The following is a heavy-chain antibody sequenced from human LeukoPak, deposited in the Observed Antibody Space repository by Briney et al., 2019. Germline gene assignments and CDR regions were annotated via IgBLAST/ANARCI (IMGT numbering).Heavy chain of an antibody. Sequence: PGGSLRLSCAASGFTVSSNYMSWVRQAPGKGLEWVSVIYSGGSTYYADSVKGRFTISRDNSKNTLYLQMNSLRAEDTAVYYCARLLTIFGVANDYWGQGTLVTVSS. V-gene: IGHV3-53*01. CDR2: IYSGGST. D-gene: IGHD3-3*01. CDR3: ARLLTIFGVANDY. J-gene: IGHJ4*02. CDR1: GFTVSSNY.